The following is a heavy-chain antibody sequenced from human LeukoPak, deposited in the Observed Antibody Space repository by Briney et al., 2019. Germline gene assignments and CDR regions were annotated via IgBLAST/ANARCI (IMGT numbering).Heavy chain of an antibody. V-gene: IGHV4-34*01. D-gene: IGHD6-13*01. J-gene: IGHJ5*02. CDR1: GGSFSGYY. CDR3: AYIAAASRGFDP. CDR2: INHSGST. Sequence: SETLSLTCAVYGGSFSGYYWSWIRQPPGKGLEWIGEINHSGSTNYNPSLKSRVTISVDTSKNQFSLKLSSVTAADTAVYYCAYIAAASRGFDPWGQGTLVTVSS.